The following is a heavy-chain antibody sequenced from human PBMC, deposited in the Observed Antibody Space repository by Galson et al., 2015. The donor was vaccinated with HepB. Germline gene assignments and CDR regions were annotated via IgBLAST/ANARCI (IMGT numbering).Heavy chain of an antibody. V-gene: IGHV3-23*01. CDR1: GFTFSSYA. Sequence: SLRLSCAASGFTFSSYAMSWVRQAPGKGLEWVSAISGSGGSTYYADSVKGRFTISRDNSKNTLYLQMNSLRAEDTAVYYCAKDLEISYLAPYYYDSSGPHYFDYWGQGTLVTVSS. CDR3: AKDLEISYLAPYYYDSSGPHYFDY. CDR2: ISGSGGST. J-gene: IGHJ4*02. D-gene: IGHD3-22*01.